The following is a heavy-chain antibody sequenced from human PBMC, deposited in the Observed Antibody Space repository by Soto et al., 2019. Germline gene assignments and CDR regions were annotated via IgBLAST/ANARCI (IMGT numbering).Heavy chain of an antibody. Sequence: QVQVVQSGTEVKKPGASVKVSCTASGYTFTAYHMHWVRQAPGQGLEWMGIINPSIGSTNSAQRFQGRLTMTWDTSTSTVYMALSSLRSDDTAVYYCARAPYSSSSFFFDYWGQGPPVTVSS. CDR1: GYTFTAYH. J-gene: IGHJ4*02. CDR2: INPSIGST. V-gene: IGHV1-46*01. D-gene: IGHD6-6*01. CDR3: ARAPYSSSSFFFDY.